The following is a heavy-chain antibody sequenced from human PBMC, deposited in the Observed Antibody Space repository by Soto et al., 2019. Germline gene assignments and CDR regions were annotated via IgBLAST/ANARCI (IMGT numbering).Heavy chain of an antibody. CDR1: GFTFSSYG. Sequence: GGSLRLSCAASGFTFSSYGMHWVRQAPGKGLEWVAVISYDGSNKYYADSVKGRFTISRDNSKNTLYLQMNSLRAEDTAVYYCAKEVVPAVYYMDVWGKGTTVTVSS. V-gene: IGHV3-30*18. CDR2: ISYDGSNK. J-gene: IGHJ6*03. CDR3: AKEVVPAVYYMDV. D-gene: IGHD2-2*01.